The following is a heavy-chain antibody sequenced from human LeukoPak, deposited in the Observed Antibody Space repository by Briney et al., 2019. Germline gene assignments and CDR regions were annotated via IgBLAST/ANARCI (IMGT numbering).Heavy chain of an antibody. CDR1: GFSFSTSG. D-gene: IGHD2-15*01. CDR3: ARESSRVAIGTLDF. V-gene: IGHV3-30*02. J-gene: IGHJ4*02. CDR2: LQNDGSEK. Sequence: PGGSLRLSCAPSGFSFSTSGMHCIRQAPGKGLEWVGFLQNDGSEKYFADSVKGRFTISRDNSKNTLYLQMSSLRAEDTAVYYCARESSRVAIGTLDFWGQGTLVTVSS.